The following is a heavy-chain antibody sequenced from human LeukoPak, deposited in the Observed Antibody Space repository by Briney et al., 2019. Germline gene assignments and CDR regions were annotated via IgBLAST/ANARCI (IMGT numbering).Heavy chain of an antibody. CDR2: INPSGGST. V-gene: IGHV1-46*01. D-gene: IGHD5-18*01. Sequence: ASVKVSCKASGYTFTSYYMHWVRQAPGQGLEWMGIINPSGGSTSYAQKFQGRVTMTRDTSTSTVYMELSSLRSEDTAMYYCAREGYSYGSVDYWGQGTLVTVSS. J-gene: IGHJ4*02. CDR3: AREGYSYGSVDY. CDR1: GYTFTSYY.